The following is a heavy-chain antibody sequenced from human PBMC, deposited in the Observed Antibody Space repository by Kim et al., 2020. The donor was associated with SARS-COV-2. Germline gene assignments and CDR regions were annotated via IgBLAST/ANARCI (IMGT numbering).Heavy chain of an antibody. Sequence: SLKGRFTISRDNSKITLYLQMNSLRAEDTAVYYCAREGVTYGSTNNWFDPWGQGTLVTVSS. J-gene: IGHJ5*02. CDR3: AREGVTYGSTNNWFDP. D-gene: IGHD3-10*01. V-gene: IGHV3-30*07.